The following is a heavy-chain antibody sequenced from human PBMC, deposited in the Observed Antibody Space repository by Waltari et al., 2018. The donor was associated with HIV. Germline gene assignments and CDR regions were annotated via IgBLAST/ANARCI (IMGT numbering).Heavy chain of an antibody. D-gene: IGHD1-26*01. J-gene: IGHJ5*02. V-gene: IGHV4-30-4*01. CDR1: GGSISSGDYY. CDR2: MDYSVST. CDR3: ARVKIVGNWFDP. Sequence: QVQLQESGPGLVKPSQTLSLTCTVSGGSISSGDYYWSWIRQPPGKGLEWIGYMDYSVSTYSNASLKSRVTISVEASNNQFSLKLSSVTAADTAVYYCARVKIVGNWFDPWGQGTLVTVSS.